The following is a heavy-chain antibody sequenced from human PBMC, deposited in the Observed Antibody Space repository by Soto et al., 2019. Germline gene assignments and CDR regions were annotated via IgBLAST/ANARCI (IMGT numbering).Heavy chain of an antibody. CDR2: ISGSGGST. V-gene: IGHV3-23*01. CDR3: AKDRRGSFEY. CDR1: GFTVSSNY. J-gene: IGHJ4*02. Sequence: GGSLRLSCAASGFTVSSNYMSWVRQAPGKGLEWVSAISGSGGSTYYADSVKGRFTISRDNSKNTLYLQMNSLRAEDTAVYYCAKDRRGSFEYWGQGTLVTVSS. D-gene: IGHD2-15*01.